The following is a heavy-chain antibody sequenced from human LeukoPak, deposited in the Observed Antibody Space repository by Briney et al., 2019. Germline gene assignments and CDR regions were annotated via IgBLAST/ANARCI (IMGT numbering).Heavy chain of an antibody. CDR3: TGHRFASPLDS. J-gene: IGHJ4*02. CDR2: ILPTGDS. D-gene: IGHD3-10*01. Sequence: SETLSLTCTVSGVSTSDSYCSWVRQPPGKGLEWIGSILPTGDSHHNTSFRSRVSIWPETTKDQISLRLPSVTAAYTAVYYCTGHRFASPLDSWGQGTLVTVSS. V-gene: IGHV4-59*08. CDR1: GVSTSDSY.